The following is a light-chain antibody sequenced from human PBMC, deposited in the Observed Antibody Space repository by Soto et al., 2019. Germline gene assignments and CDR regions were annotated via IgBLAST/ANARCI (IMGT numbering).Light chain of an antibody. Sequence: LSASVGDRVTMTCRASQGINSWLAWYQQKPGKAPKLLIYAASNLQSGVPSRFSGSGSGTDFTLTISSLQPEDFATYYCQQANSFPWTFGQGTKVDIK. V-gene: IGKV1-12*01. CDR3: QQANSFPWT. J-gene: IGKJ1*01. CDR1: QGINSW. CDR2: AAS.